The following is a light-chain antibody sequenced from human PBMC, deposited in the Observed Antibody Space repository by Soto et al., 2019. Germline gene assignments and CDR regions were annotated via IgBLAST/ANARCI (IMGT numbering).Light chain of an antibody. CDR1: QTMSSW. CDR3: QHYNSYSEA. V-gene: IGKV1-5*03. J-gene: IGKJ1*01. Sequence: DIKTTQSPSTLSGSIGDRVTNTCRASQTMSSWLAWYQQKPGKAPKLLIYKASTLKSGVPSRFSGSGSGTEFTLTISSLQPDDFATYYCQHYNSYSEAFGQGTKVDIK. CDR2: KAS.